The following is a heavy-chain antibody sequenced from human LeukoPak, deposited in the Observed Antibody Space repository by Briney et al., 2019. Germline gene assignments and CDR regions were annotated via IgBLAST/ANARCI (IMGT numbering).Heavy chain of an antibody. CDR1: GFTFSSYS. J-gene: IGHJ4*02. Sequence: GGSLRLSCAASGFTFSSYSMNWVRQAPGKGLEWVSSISSSSSYIYYADSVKGRFTISRDNAKNSLYLQMNSLRAEDTAVYYCASKGDDYGDQRDYWGQGTLVTVSS. D-gene: IGHD4-17*01. V-gene: IGHV3-21*01. CDR3: ASKGDDYGDQRDY. CDR2: ISSSSSYI.